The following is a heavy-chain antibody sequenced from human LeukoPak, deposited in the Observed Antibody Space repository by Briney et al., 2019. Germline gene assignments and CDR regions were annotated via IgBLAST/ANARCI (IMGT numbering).Heavy chain of an antibody. CDR1: GFTFDDYA. CDR2: ISWNSGSI. J-gene: IGHJ5*02. V-gene: IGHV3-9*01. Sequence: PGRSLRLSCAASGFTFDDYAMHWVRQAPGKGLEWVSGISWNSGSIGYADSVKGRFTISRDNAKNSLYLQMNSLRAEDTALYYCAKDMGGSSDFNWFDPWGQGTLVTVSS. D-gene: IGHD3-16*01. CDR3: AKDMGGSSDFNWFDP.